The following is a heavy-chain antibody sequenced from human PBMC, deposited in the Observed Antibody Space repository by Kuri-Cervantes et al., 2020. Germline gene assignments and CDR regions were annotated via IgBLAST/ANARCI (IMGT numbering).Heavy chain of an antibody. V-gene: IGHV4-39*01. Sequence: SETLSLTCTVSGGSISSSSYYWGWIRQPPGKGLEWIGSIYYSGSTYYNPSLKSRVTISVDTSKSQFSLKLTSVTAADTALYYCARADPDCSSASCYLPSGRHYYYYYMDVWGKGTTVTVSS. CDR1: GGSISSSSYY. J-gene: IGHJ6*03. CDR2: IYYSGST. D-gene: IGHD2-2*01. CDR3: ARADPDCSSASCYLPSGRHYYYYYMDV.